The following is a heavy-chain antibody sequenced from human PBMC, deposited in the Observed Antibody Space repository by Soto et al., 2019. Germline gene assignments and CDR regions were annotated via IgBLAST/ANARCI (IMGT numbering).Heavy chain of an antibody. D-gene: IGHD2-2*01. J-gene: IGHJ6*02. CDR1: GFTFSSYS. V-gene: IGHV3-23*01. CDR3: ASRYCPGTSCFPYYGMDV. CDR2: ISGSGGST. Sequence: EVQLLESGGGLVQPGGSLRLSCVVSGFTFSSYSMTWVRQAPGKGLEWVSAISGSGGSTYYADSVRGRFTISRDNSKNTLWLQMNTLRAEDTAVYYCASRYCPGTSCFPYYGMDVWGQGTTVTVSS.